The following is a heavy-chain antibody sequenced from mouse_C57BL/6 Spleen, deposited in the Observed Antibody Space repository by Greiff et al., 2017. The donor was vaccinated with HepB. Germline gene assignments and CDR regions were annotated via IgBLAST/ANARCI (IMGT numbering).Heavy chain of an antibody. D-gene: IGHD2-3*01. V-gene: IGHV1-26*01. CDR2: INPNNGGT. CDR3: ARSSMFHYFDY. CDR1: GYTFTDYY. Sequence: VQLQQSGPELVKPGASVKISCKASGYTFTDYYMNWVKQSHGKSLEWIGDINPNNGGTSYNQKFKGKATLTVDKSSSTAYMELRSLTSEDSAVYYCARSSMFHYFDYWGQGTTLTVSS. J-gene: IGHJ2*01.